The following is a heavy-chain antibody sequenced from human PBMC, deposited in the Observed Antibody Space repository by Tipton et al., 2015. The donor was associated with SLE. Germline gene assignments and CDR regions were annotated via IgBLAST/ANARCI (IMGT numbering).Heavy chain of an antibody. Sequence: TLSLTCTVSSDSISSYYWSWIRQPPGKGLEWIGYIYTSASTNYNPSLKSRVTISVDTSNNQFSLKLSSVTAADTAVYYCARDRGWFDPWGQGTLVTVSS. J-gene: IGHJ5*02. CDR2: IYTSAST. CDR3: ARDRGWFDP. CDR1: SDSISSYY. V-gene: IGHV4-4*09.